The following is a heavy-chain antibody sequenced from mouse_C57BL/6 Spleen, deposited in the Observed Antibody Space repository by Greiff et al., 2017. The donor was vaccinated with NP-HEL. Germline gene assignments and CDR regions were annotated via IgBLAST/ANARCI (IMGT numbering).Heavy chain of an antibody. V-gene: IGHV1-50*01. J-gene: IGHJ4*01. CDR2: IDPSDSYT. CDR3: AGWLLRGSAMDY. Sequence: VQLQQPGAELVKPGASVKLSCKASGYTFTSYWMQWVKQRPGQGLEWIGEIDPSDSYTNYNQKFKGKATLTVDTSSSTAYMQLSSLTSEDSAVYYCAGWLLRGSAMDYWGQGTSVTVSS. CDR1: GYTFTSYW. D-gene: IGHD2-3*01.